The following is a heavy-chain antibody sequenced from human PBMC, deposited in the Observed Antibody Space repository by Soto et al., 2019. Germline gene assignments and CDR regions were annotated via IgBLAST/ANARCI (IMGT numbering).Heavy chain of an antibody. CDR3: ARGVAGHITFGDY. CDR2: FDPEDGST. Sequence: ASVKVSCKVSGYTLTELSMHWVRQAPGKGLEWMGGFDPEDGSTSYAQKFQGRVTMTRDTSTSTVYMELSSLRSEDTAVYYCARGVAGHITFGDYWGQGTLVTVSS. V-gene: IGHV1-24*01. J-gene: IGHJ4*02. D-gene: IGHD6-19*01. CDR1: GYTLTELS.